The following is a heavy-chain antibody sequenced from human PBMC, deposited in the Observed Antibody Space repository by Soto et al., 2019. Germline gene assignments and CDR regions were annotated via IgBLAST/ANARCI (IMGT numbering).Heavy chain of an antibody. CDR2: MNPNSGNT. CDR3: ARGHSGYYDYIWGSYRFRHDY. Sequence: ASVKVSCKASGYTFTSYDINWVRQATGQGLEWMGWMNPNSGNTGYAQKFQGRVTMTRNTSISTAYMELSSLRSEDTAVYYCARGHSGYYDYIWGSYRFRHDYWGQGTLVTVSS. CDR1: GYTFTSYD. V-gene: IGHV1-8*01. D-gene: IGHD3-16*02. J-gene: IGHJ4*02.